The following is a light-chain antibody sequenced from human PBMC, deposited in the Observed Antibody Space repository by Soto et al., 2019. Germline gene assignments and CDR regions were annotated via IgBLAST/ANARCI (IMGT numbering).Light chain of an antibody. CDR2: GAS. CDR3: QQYSSSPIT. J-gene: IGKJ5*01. Sequence: EVGLTQSPGTLSLSPGGRATLSCRASQSVSRNYVAWYQQKPGQAPRLLIYGASSRASGIPDRFSGGGSGTDFSLTISRLDPEDFAVYYCQQYSSSPITFGQGTRLEI. V-gene: IGKV3-20*01. CDR1: QSVSRNY.